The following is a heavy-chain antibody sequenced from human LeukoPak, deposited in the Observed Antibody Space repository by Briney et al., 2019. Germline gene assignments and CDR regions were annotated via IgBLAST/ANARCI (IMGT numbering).Heavy chain of an antibody. CDR1: GVSFGGYY. CDR3: ARDGYNRKPFDY. V-gene: IGHV4-34*01. J-gene: IGHJ4*02. Sequence: PSETLSLTCAVYGVSFGGYYWSWIRQPPGKGLEWIGDVNNSGSTNYNPSLKSRVTISVDTSKNQFSLKLSSVTAADTAVYYCARDGYNRKPFDYWGQGTLVTVSS. CDR2: VNNSGST. D-gene: IGHD5-24*01.